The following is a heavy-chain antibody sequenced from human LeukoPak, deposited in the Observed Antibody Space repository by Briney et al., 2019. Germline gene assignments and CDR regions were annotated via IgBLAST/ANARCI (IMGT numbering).Heavy chain of an antibody. CDR1: GFTFSSYS. V-gene: IGHV3-21*01. CDR3: ARGRGYSGYDAFDI. CDR2: ISSSSSYI. D-gene: IGHD5-12*01. Sequence: GGSLRLSCAASGFTFSSYSMNWVRQAPGKGLEWVSSISSSSSYIYYADSVKGRFTISRDNAKNSLYLKMNSLRAEDTAVYYCARGRGYSGYDAFDIWGQGTMVTVSS. J-gene: IGHJ3*02.